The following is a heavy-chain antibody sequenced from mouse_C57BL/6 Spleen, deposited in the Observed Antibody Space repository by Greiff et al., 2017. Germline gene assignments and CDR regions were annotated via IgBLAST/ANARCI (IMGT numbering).Heavy chain of an antibody. CDR3: ARSGGYSFAD. J-gene: IGHJ3*01. CDR2: INPNNGGT. Sequence: VQLQQSGPELVKPGASVKISCKASGYTFTDYYMNWVKQSHGKSLEWIGDINPNNGGTSYNQKFKGKATLTVDKSSSTAYMELRSLTSEDSAVYYCARSGGYSFADWGQGTLVTVSA. D-gene: IGHD2-3*01. CDR1: GYTFTDYY. V-gene: IGHV1-26*01.